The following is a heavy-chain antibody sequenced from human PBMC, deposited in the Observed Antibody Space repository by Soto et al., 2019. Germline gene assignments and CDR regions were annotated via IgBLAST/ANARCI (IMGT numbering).Heavy chain of an antibody. D-gene: IGHD3-22*01. CDR2: IYYSGST. J-gene: IGHJ4*02. CDR3: ARLLTYYYDSSVPITTYYFDY. CDR1: GGSISSSSYY. Sequence: SETLSLTCTVSGGSISSSSYYWGWIRQPPGKGLEWIGSIYYSGSTYYNPSLKSRVTISVDTSKNQFSLKLSSVTAADTAVYYCARLLTYYYDSSVPITTYYFDYWGQGTLVTVSS. V-gene: IGHV4-39*01.